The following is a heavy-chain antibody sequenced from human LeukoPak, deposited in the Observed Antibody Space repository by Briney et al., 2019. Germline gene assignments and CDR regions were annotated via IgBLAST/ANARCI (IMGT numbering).Heavy chain of an antibody. D-gene: IGHD2-21*02. J-gene: IGHJ5*02. Sequence: GSLRLSCAASGFPFSNHAMSWVRQPPGKGLEWVSAISNGNTYYADSVRGRFTISRDDSKNMVYLQMNSLRVEDTARYYCVREAGYCASVCLKSNWFDPWGQGTLVTVSS. V-gene: IGHV3-23*01. CDR3: VREAGYCASVCLKSNWFDP. CDR2: ISNGNT. CDR1: GFPFSNHA.